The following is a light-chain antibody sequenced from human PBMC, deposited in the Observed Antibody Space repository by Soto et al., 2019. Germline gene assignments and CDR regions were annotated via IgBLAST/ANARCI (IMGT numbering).Light chain of an antibody. Sequence: QLVLTQPPSVSGAAGQRVTSSCTGSSSKIGANYGVHWYQHLPGTAPKLIIYGNSYRPSGVPDRFSGSKSGTSASLAITGLQAEDEADYYCQSYDSSLSCVVFGGGTKLTVL. CDR1: SSKIGANYG. V-gene: IGLV1-40*01. CDR3: QSYDSSLSCVV. J-gene: IGLJ2*01. CDR2: GNS.